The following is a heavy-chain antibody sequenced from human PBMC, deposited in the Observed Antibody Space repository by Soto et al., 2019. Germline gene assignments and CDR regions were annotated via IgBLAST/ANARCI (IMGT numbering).Heavy chain of an antibody. J-gene: IGHJ6*02. D-gene: IGHD6-13*01. V-gene: IGHV3-53*01. CDR3: ARVKSSSWLVYVMDV. CDR2: IYSGGST. CDR1: GFTVSSNY. Sequence: GGSLRLSCAASGFTVSSNYMSWVRQAPGKGLEWVSVIYSGGSTYYADSVKGRFTISRDNSKNTLYLQMNSLRAEDTAVYYCARVKSSSWLVYVMDVWGQGTTVTVSS.